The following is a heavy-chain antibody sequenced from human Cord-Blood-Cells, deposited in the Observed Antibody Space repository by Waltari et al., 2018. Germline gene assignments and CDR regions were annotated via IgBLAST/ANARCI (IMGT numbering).Heavy chain of an antibody. J-gene: IGHJ4*02. CDR3: ARYPARYNWNDLN. Sequence: EVQLVESGGGLIQPGGSLRLSCAASGFTVSSNYMSWVRQAPGKGLEWVSVIYSGGSTYYADSVKGRFTISRDNSKNTLYLQMNSLRAEDTAVYYCARYPARYNWNDLNWGQGTLVTVSS. CDR2: IYSGGST. CDR1: GFTVSSNY. D-gene: IGHD1-1*01. V-gene: IGHV3-53*01.